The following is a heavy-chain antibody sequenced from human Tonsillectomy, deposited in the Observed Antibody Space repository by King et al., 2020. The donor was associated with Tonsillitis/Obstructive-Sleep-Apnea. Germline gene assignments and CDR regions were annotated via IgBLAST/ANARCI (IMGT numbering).Heavy chain of an antibody. V-gene: IGHV3-23*04. Sequence: VQLVESGGGLVQPGGSLRLSCAASGFTFSTYAMTWVRQAPGKGLELVSAISYDGGGTYYADSVKGRFTISRDNSKSTLYLQMNSLRAEDTARYYCAKLVVSATSYWGQGTLVTVSS. CDR2: ISYDGGGT. D-gene: IGHD2-15*01. J-gene: IGHJ4*02. CDR1: GFTFSTYA. CDR3: AKLVVSATSY.